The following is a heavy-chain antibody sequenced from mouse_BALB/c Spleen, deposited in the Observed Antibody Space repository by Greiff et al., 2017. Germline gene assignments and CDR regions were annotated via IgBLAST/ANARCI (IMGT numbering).Heavy chain of an antibody. CDR2: IRLKSNNYAT. J-gene: IGHJ2*01. CDR1: GFTFSNYW. Sequence: EVKLEESGGGLVQPGGSMKLSCVASGFTFSNYWMNWVRQSPEKGLEWVAEIRLKSNNYATHYAESVKGRFTISRDDSKSSVYLQMNNLRAEDTGIYYCTREGIYGYDEGGFDYWGQGTTLTVSS. CDR3: TREGIYGYDEGGFDY. V-gene: IGHV6-6*02. D-gene: IGHD2-2*01.